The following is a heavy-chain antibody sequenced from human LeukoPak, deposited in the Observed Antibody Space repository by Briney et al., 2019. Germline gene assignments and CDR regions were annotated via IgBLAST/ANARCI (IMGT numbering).Heavy chain of an antibody. J-gene: IGHJ3*01. CDR2: IYYSGTT. D-gene: IGHD2-21*02. V-gene: IGHV4-59*01. Sequence: SETLSLTCIVSGGSINYYYWSWIRQPPGKGLEWMGYIYYSGTTNYNPSLRGRVTMSVDTSKNQLSLKLTSVTAEDTAVYYCARYCDGDCNSSAFDLWGQGTLVPVSS. CDR1: GGSINYYY. CDR3: ARYCDGDCNSSAFDL.